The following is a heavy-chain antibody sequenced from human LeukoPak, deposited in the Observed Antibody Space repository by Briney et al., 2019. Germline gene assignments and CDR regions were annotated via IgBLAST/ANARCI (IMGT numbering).Heavy chain of an antibody. J-gene: IGHJ6*02. CDR3: ARHHPHYYDSSGYPYGMDV. D-gene: IGHD3-22*01. Sequence: GESLKISCKGSGYSFTSYWIGWVRQMPGKGLEWMGIIYPGDSDTRYSPSFQGQVTISADKSISTAYLQWSSLKASDTAMCYCARHHPHYYDSSGYPYGMDVWGQGTTVTVSS. CDR1: GYSFTSYW. CDR2: IYPGDSDT. V-gene: IGHV5-51*01.